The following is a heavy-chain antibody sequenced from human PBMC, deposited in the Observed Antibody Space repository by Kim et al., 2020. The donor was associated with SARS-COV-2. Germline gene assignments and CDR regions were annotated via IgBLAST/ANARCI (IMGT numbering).Heavy chain of an antibody. CDR2: INTNTGNP. CDR3: AREVPYVSSGYYWGADGMDV. J-gene: IGHJ6*02. CDR1: GYTFTSYA. Sequence: ASVKVSCKASGYTFTSYAMYWVRQAPGQGLEWMGWINTNTGNPTYAQGFTGRLVFSLDTSVSTAYLQISSLKAEDTAVYYCAREVPYVSSGYYWGADGMDVWGQGTTVTVSS. V-gene: IGHV7-4-1*02. D-gene: IGHD3-22*01.